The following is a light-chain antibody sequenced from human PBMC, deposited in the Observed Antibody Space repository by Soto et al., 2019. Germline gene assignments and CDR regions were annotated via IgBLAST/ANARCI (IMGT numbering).Light chain of an antibody. CDR1: RSNNGNNY. CDR2: DNN. CDR3: GTWDSSLSAGFYV. Sequence: QSVLTQPPSVSAAPGQKVTISCSGSRSNNGNNYVSWYQQLPGTAPKLLIYDNNKRPSGIPDRFSGSKSGTSATLGITGLQTGDEADYYCGTWDSSLSAGFYVFGTGTKVTVL. J-gene: IGLJ1*01. V-gene: IGLV1-51*01.